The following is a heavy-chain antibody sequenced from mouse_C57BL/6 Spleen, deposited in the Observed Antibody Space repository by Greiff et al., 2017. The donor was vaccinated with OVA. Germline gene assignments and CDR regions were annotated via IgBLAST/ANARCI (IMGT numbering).Heavy chain of an antibody. CDR2: INYDGSST. D-gene: IGHD1-3*01. J-gene: IGHJ1*03. CDR3: ARKWVYSNWYFDV. Sequence: EVQLQESEGGLVQPGSSMKLSCTASGFTFSDYYMAWVRQVPEKGLEWVANINYDGSSTYYLDSLTSRFIISRDNAKNILYLQMSSLKSEDTATYYCARKWVYSNWYFDVWGTGTTVTVSS. CDR1: GFTFSDYY. V-gene: IGHV5-16*01.